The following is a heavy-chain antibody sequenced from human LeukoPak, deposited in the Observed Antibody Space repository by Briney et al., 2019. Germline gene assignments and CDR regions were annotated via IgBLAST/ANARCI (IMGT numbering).Heavy chain of an antibody. CDR1: GYTLTELS. CDR3: ATGVVGATTMVGSSFAFDI. Sequence: ASVKVSCKVSGYTLTELSIHWVRQAPGKGLEWMGGFDPEDGETIYAQKFQGRVTMTEDTSTDTAYMELSSLRSEDTAVYYCATGVVGATTMVGSSFAFDIWGQGTMVTVSS. V-gene: IGHV1-24*01. CDR2: FDPEDGET. J-gene: IGHJ3*02. D-gene: IGHD1-26*01.